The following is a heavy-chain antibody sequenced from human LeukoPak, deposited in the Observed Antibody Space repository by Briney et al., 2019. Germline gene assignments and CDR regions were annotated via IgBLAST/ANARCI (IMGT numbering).Heavy chain of an antibody. CDR1: GYTFTSNY. Sequence: ASVKVSCKASGYTFTSNYMHWVRQAPGQGLEWMGWISAYNDNTNYAQKLQGRVTMTTDTSTSTAYMELRSLRSDDTAVYYCARDEGAYYDFWSGYYPFYYYYGMDVWGQGTTVTVSS. CDR3: ARDEGAYYDFWSGYYPFYYYYGMDV. CDR2: ISAYNDNT. D-gene: IGHD3-3*01. V-gene: IGHV1-18*04. J-gene: IGHJ6*02.